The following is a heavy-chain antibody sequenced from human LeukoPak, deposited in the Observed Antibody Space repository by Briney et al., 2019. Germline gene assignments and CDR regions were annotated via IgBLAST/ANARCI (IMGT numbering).Heavy chain of an antibody. CDR1: GGSISSYY. CDR2: IYYSGST. Sequence: PSETLSLTCTVSGGSISSYYWSWIRQPPGKGLEWIGYIYYSGSTNYNPSLKSRVTISVDTSKNQFSLKLSSVTAADTAVYYCASMVRGVIKGVWFDPWGQGTLVSVSS. D-gene: IGHD3-10*01. J-gene: IGHJ5*02. V-gene: IGHV4-59*01. CDR3: ASMVRGVIKGVWFDP.